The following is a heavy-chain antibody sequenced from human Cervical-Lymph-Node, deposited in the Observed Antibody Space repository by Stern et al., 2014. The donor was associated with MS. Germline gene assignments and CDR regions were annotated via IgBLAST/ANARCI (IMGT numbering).Heavy chain of an antibody. CDR1: GFTFSSYG. V-gene: IGHV3-30*18. J-gene: IGHJ4*02. Sequence: VQLEESGGGVVQPGRSLRLSCAASGFTFSSYGMHWVRQAPGKGLEWVAVISYDGSNKYYADSVTGRFTISRDNSKNTLYLQMNSLRAEDTAVYYCAKVLFPFRRDYFDYWGQGTLVTVSS. CDR2: ISYDGSNK. CDR3: AKVLFPFRRDYFDY.